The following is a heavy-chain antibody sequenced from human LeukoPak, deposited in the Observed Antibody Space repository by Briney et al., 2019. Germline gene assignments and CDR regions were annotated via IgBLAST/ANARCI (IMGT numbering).Heavy chain of an antibody. CDR3: ARAPGGDFWSGSQYFFDY. J-gene: IGHJ4*02. V-gene: IGHV4-34*01. CDR1: GGSFSGYY. D-gene: IGHD3-3*01. CDR2: INHSGST. Sequence: SETLSLTCAVYGGSFSGYYWSWIRQPPGKGLEWIGEINHSGSTNYNPSLKSRVTMSVDTSKNQFSLKLSSVTAADTALYYCARAPGGDFWSGSQYFFDYWGQGTLVTVSS.